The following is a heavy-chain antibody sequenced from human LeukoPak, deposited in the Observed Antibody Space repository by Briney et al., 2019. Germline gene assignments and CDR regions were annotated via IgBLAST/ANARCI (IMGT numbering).Heavy chain of an antibody. D-gene: IGHD6-13*01. J-gene: IGHJ4*02. Sequence: ASVKVSCKASGGTFSSYAISWVRQAPGQGLEWMGGIIPIFGTANYAQKFQGRVTITADESTSTAYMELSSLRSEDTAVYYCATRIAAAGIFDYWGQGTLVTVSS. CDR1: GGTFSSYA. V-gene: IGHV1-69*13. CDR3: ATRIAAAGIFDY. CDR2: IIPIFGTA.